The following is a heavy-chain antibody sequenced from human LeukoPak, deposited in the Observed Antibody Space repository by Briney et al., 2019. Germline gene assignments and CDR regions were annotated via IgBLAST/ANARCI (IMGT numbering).Heavy chain of an antibody. CDR2: ISYDGSNK. V-gene: IGHV3-30*18. CDR3: AKDRYYYGSGSPWGYFDY. J-gene: IGHJ4*02. D-gene: IGHD3-10*01. Sequence: GRSLRLSCAASGFTFSSYGMHWVRQAPGKGLEWVAVISYDGSNKYYADSVKGRFTISRDNSKNTLYLRMNSLRAEDTAVYYCAKDRYYYGSGSPWGYFDYWGQGTLVTVSS. CDR1: GFTFSSYG.